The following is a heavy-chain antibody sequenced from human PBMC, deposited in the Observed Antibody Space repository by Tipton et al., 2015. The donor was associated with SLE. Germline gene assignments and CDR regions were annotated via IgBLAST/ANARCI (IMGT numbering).Heavy chain of an antibody. Sequence: TLSLTCAVYGGSFSGYYWSWIRQPPGKGLEWIGEINHSGSTNYNPSLKSRVTISVDTSKNQFSLKLSSVTATDTAVYYCARGELHWSFDLWGRGTLVTVSS. CDR2: INHSGST. V-gene: IGHV4-34*01. D-gene: IGHD1-26*01. J-gene: IGHJ2*01. CDR1: GGSFSGYY. CDR3: ARGELHWSFDL.